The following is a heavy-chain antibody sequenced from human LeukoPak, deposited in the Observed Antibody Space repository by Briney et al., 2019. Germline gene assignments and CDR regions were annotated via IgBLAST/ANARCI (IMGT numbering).Heavy chain of an antibody. Sequence: SVKVSCKASGGTFSSYAISWVRQAPGQGLEWMGGIIPIFGTANYAQKFQGRVTITADESTSTAYMELSSLRSEDTAVYYCARHQDRDGYRGEIDYWGQGTLVTVSS. CDR2: IIPIFGTA. CDR1: GGTFSSYA. V-gene: IGHV1-69*13. J-gene: IGHJ4*02. CDR3: ARHQDRDGYRGEIDY. D-gene: IGHD5-24*01.